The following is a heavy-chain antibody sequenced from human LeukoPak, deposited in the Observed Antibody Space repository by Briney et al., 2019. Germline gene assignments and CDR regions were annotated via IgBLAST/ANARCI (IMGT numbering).Heavy chain of an antibody. D-gene: IGHD6-19*01. J-gene: IGHJ3*02. V-gene: IGHV4-59*01. Sequence: SETLSLTCTVSGGSISSYYWSWIRQPPGKGLEWIGYIYYSGSTNYNPSLKSRVTISVDTSKNQFSLKLSSVTAADTAVYYCAGDVAVNAFDIWGQGTMVTVSS. CDR3: AGDVAVNAFDI. CDR1: GGSISSYY. CDR2: IYYSGST.